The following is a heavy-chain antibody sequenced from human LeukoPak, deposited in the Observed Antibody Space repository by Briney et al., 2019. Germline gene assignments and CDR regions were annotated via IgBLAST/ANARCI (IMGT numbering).Heavy chain of an antibody. V-gene: IGHV3-7*03. CDR2: INEDGTEK. J-gene: IGHJ4*02. CDR1: GFTFTKFW. CDR3: AKDHSRFTY. Sequence: GGSLRLSCAPSGFTFTKFWLTWVRQAPGMGLEWVANINEDGTEKPYVDSVKGRFTISRDNAKNSLYLQMNSLRAEDTAMYYCAKDHSRFTYWGQGTLVTVSS. D-gene: IGHD2-15*01.